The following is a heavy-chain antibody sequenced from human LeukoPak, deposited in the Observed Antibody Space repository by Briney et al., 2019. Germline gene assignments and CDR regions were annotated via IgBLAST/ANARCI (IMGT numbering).Heavy chain of an antibody. D-gene: IGHD3-3*01. CDR3: ARSIFGVVIIWGSYYMDV. J-gene: IGHJ6*03. Sequence: GASVKVSCKASGYTFTSYYMHWVRQAPGQGLEWMGIINPSGGSTSYAQKFQGRVTMTRDTSTSTVYMELSSLRSEDTAVYYCARSIFGVVIIWGSYYMDVWGKGTTVTVSS. CDR1: GYTFTSYY. V-gene: IGHV1-46*01. CDR2: INPSGGST.